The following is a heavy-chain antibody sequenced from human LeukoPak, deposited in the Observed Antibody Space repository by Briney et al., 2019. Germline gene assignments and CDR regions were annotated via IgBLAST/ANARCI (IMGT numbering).Heavy chain of an antibody. D-gene: IGHD3-16*01. J-gene: IGHJ4*02. CDR3: ARDQGGLYD. CDR2: ISGSGGST. V-gene: IGHV3-23*01. Sequence: GGSLRLSCAASGFTFSSYAMSWVRQAPGKGLEWVSAISGSGGSTYYADSVKGRFTISRDNSKNSLYLQMNSLRVEDTAVYYCARDQGGLYDWGQGTLVTVSS. CDR1: GFTFSSYA.